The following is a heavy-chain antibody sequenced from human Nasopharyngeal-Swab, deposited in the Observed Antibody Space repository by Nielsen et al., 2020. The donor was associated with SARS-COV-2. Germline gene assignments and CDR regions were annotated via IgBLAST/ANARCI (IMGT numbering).Heavy chain of an antibody. D-gene: IGHD3-10*01. CDR1: GFTFSSYW. CDR2: IKQDGSEK. V-gene: IGHV3-7*01. CDR3: ARDLIGTLLYGMDV. J-gene: IGHJ6*02. Sequence: GESLKISCAASGFTFSSYWMSWVRQAPGKGLEWVANIKQDGSEKYYVDSVKGRFTISRDNAKNSLYLQMNNLRAEDTAVYYCARDLIGTLLYGMDVWGQGTTVTVSS.